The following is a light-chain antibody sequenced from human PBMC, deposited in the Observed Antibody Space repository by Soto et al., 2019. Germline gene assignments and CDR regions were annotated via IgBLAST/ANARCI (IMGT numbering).Light chain of an antibody. CDR3: QLYNSYSEA. Sequence: IQMTQSPSTLSESVGDRVTITCRPSQTIISWLDWYQQKSGKAPKLLIYKASTVKSGVPSRFSGSGSGTEFSLTISILQPDDFATYFCQLYNSYSEAFGQGTKVDIK. V-gene: IGKV1-5*03. CDR1: QTIISW. CDR2: KAS. J-gene: IGKJ1*01.